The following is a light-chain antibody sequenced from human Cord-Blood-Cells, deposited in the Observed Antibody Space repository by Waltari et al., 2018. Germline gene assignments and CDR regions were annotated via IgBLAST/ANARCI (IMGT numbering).Light chain of an antibody. Sequence: DIQMTQSPSSLSASVGDRVNITCRASQSISSYLNWYQQKPGKAPKLLIYAASSLQCGVPSRFSGSGSWTDFTLTISSLQPEDFATYYCQQSYSTPLTFGGGTKLEIK. CDR3: QQSYSTPLT. V-gene: IGKV1-39*01. J-gene: IGKJ4*01. CDR1: QSISSY. CDR2: AAS.